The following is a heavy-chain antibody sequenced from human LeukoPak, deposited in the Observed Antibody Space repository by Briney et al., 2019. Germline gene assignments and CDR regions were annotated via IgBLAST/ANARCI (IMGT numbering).Heavy chain of an antibody. CDR3: VRALHSSSWYHQNY. J-gene: IGHJ4*02. D-gene: IGHD6-13*01. V-gene: IGHV1-69*05. CDR1: VGTFSRYA. CDR2: IIPIFGTA. Sequence: SVKVSCKASVGTFSRYAISWVRQAAGRGREGMGGIIPIFGTANYAQKFQGRVTITTDDSTSTAYMELSSLRSEDTAVYYSVRALHSSSWYHQNYWGQGTLVTVSS.